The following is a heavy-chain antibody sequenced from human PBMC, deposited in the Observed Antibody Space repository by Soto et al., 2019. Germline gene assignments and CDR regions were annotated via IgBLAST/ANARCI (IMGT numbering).Heavy chain of an antibody. CDR3: AKAGSDYYFDY. J-gene: IGHJ4*02. CDR2: ISGSGVST. CDR1: GFTFSSYA. Sequence: PGGSLRLSCAASGFTFSSYAMSWVRQAPGKGLEWVSAISGSGVSTYYADSVKGRFTISRDNSKNTLYLQMNSLGAEVTAVYYCAKAGSDYYFDYWGQGTLVTVSS. D-gene: IGHD2-21*01. V-gene: IGHV3-23*01.